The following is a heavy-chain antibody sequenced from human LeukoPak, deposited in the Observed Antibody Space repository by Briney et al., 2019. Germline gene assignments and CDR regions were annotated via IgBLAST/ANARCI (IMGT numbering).Heavy chain of an antibody. Sequence: SETLSLTCIVSGGSISSGGYYCNWIRQHPGKGLEWIGYIYYSGSTYYNPSLKSRVTISVDTSKNQFSLKLSSVTAADTAVYYCARNSQDLTYYYDSSGYYLTWGQGTLVTVSS. J-gene: IGHJ4*02. CDR1: GGSISSGGYY. CDR3: ARNSQDLTYYYDSSGYYLT. CDR2: IYYSGST. D-gene: IGHD3-22*01. V-gene: IGHV4-31*03.